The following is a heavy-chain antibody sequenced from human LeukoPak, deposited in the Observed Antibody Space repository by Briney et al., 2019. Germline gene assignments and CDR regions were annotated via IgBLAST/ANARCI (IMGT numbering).Heavy chain of an antibody. J-gene: IGHJ2*01. Sequence: GGSLRLSCAASGFTFSSYAMSWVRQAPGKGLEWVSAISCSGSSTYYADSVKGRFTISRDNSKNTLYLQMNSLRAEDTAVYYCAKTSVAASRDWYFDLWGRGTLVTVSS. V-gene: IGHV3-23*01. CDR3: AKTSVAASRDWYFDL. D-gene: IGHD6-19*01. CDR2: ISCSGSST. CDR1: GFTFSSYA.